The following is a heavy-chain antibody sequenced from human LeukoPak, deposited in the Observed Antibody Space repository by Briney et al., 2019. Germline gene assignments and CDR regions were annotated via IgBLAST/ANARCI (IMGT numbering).Heavy chain of an antibody. J-gene: IGHJ6*02. Sequence: ASVKVSCKASGYTCTNYYLHWLRLAPGQGLEWMGIINPSGGSTSNTQKFQGRVTLTRDTSTSTVYMELSSLRSEDTAVYYCALAARYYYYTMDVWGQGTTVTVS. CDR1: GYTCTNYY. CDR2: INPSGGST. D-gene: IGHD6-6*01. CDR3: ALAARYYYYTMDV. V-gene: IGHV1-46*01.